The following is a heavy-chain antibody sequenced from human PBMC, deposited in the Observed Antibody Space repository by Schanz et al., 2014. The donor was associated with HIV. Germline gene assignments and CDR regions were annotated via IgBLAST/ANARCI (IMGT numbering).Heavy chain of an antibody. J-gene: IGHJ4*02. D-gene: IGHD5-12*01. CDR3: AKGLTIWLQPPFDY. CDR1: GFTFTDNY. CDR2: ISGSGGSP. Sequence: DVQLVESGGGLVKPGESLRLSCSTSGFTFTDNYMSWIRQAPGKGLEWVSTISGSGGSPYYADSVKGRFTISRDNSKNTLYLQMNSLRAEDTAVYYCAKGLTIWLQPPFDYWGQGTLVTVSS. V-gene: IGHV3-23*04.